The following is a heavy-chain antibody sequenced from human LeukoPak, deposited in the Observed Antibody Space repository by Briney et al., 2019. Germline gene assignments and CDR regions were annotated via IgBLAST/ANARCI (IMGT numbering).Heavy chain of an antibody. CDR1: GGSFSGYY. V-gene: IGHV4-34*01. Sequence: PSETLSPTCAVYGGSFSGYYWSWIRQPPGKGLEWIGEINHSGSTNYNPSLKSRVTISVDTSKNQFSLKLSSVTAADTAVYYCARGGIITTGPYYFDYWGQGTLVTVSS. CDR2: INHSGST. CDR3: ARGGIITTGPYYFDY. D-gene: IGHD3-22*01. J-gene: IGHJ4*02.